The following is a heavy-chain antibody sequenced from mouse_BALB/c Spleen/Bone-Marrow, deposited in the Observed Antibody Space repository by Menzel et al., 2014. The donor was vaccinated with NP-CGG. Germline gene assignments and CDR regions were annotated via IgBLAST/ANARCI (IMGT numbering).Heavy chain of an antibody. CDR2: ISGGGSYT. D-gene: IGHD2-4*01. Sequence: DVMLVESGGGLVKPGGSLKLSCAASGFNFSSYGMSWVRQTPEKRLEWVASISGGGSYTYFPDSVKGRITISRDNAKNNLYMQMSSLRSEDTALYYCARHDYDWFAYWGQGTLVTVSA. CDR3: ARHDYDWFAY. V-gene: IGHV5-9-2*01. J-gene: IGHJ3*01. CDR1: GFNFSSYG.